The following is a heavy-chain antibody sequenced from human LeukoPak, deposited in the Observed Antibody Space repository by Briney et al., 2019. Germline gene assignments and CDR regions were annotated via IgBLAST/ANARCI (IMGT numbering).Heavy chain of an antibody. V-gene: IGHV1-2*02. CDR2: INPNSGGT. CDR3: ARDRPMVRGGFDP. Sequence: GASVKVSCKASGYTFTGYYMHWVRLAPGQGLEWMGWINPNSGGTNYAQKFQGRVTMTRDTSISTAYMELSRLRSDDTAVYYCARDRPMVRGGFDPWGQGTLVTVSS. CDR1: GYTFTGYY. D-gene: IGHD3-10*01. J-gene: IGHJ5*02.